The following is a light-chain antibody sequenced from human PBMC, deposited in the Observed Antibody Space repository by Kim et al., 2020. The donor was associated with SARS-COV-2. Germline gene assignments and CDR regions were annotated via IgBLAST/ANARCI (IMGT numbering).Light chain of an antibody. CDR2: EAG. V-gene: IGKV1-33*01. Sequence: LSAFVGERVTITCQASQDIGNNLNWYQQRPGKAPKPLIYEAGNPLRLTRSGSGTHFTLSISSLQPDDVAIYYCQHYDDSPSFTFGPGTKVDIK. J-gene: IGKJ3*01. CDR1: QDIGNN. CDR3: QHYDDSPSFT.